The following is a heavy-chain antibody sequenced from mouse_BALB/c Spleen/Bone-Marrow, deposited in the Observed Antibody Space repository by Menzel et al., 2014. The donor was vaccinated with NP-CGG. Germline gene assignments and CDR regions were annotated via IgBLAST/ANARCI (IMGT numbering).Heavy chain of an antibody. Sequence: EVKLVESGAELVKPGASVKLSCTASGFNIKDTYMHWVKQRPEQGLEWIGRIDPANGNTKYDPKFQGKATITADISSNTAYLQLSSLTPEDTAVYYCARWEYYAMDYWGQGTSVTVSS. CDR3: ARWEYYAMDY. CDR2: IDPANGNT. V-gene: IGHV14-3*02. J-gene: IGHJ4*01. CDR1: GFNIKDTY. D-gene: IGHD4-1*01.